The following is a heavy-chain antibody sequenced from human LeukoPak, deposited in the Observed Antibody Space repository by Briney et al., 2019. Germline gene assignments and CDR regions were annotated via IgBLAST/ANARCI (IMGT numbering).Heavy chain of an antibody. V-gene: IGHV4-30-4*01. J-gene: IGHJ2*01. Sequence: SQTLSLTRTVSGGSISSGDYYWSWIRQPPGKGLEWIGYIYYSGSTYYNPSLKSRVTISVDTSKNQFSLKLSSVTAADTAVYYCARDPYCSGGSCYWRAYWYFDLWGRGTLVTVSS. CDR1: GGSISSGDYY. D-gene: IGHD2-15*01. CDR3: ARDPYCSGGSCYWRAYWYFDL. CDR2: IYYSGST.